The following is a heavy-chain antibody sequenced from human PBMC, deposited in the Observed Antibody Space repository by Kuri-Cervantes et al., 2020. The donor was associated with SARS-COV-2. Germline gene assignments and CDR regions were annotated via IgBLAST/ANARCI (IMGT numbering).Heavy chain of an antibody. Sequence: SVKVSCKASGGTFGSYAISWVRQAPGQGLEWMGRIIPNFGTVNYAQKFRGRVTITADKSTSTVYMELSSLRYENTAVYYCARELLAAAGSHAFDIWGQGTMVTVSS. V-gene: IGHV1-69*06. D-gene: IGHD6-13*01. CDR1: GGTFGSYA. CDR2: IIPNFGTV. J-gene: IGHJ3*02. CDR3: ARELLAAAGSHAFDI.